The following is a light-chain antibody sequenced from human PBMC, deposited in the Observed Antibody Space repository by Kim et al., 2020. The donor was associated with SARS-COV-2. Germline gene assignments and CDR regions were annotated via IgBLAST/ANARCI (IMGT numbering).Light chain of an antibody. CDR1: ALPSKH. Sequence: LGQTASITCVGDALPSKHAYLYQQKAGQAPVLVTYEDSKLPSGIPERFPGSSSGAMATLTISGAQVEDEAYYYCYSTDSSDNPRVFGGGTQLTVL. V-gene: IGLV3-10*01. CDR3: YSTDSSDNPRV. J-gene: IGLJ3*02. CDR2: EDS.